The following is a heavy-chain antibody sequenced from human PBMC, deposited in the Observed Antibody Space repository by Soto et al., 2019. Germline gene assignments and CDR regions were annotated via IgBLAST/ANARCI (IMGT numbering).Heavy chain of an antibody. J-gene: IGHJ4*02. V-gene: IGHV3-66*01. D-gene: IGHD4-4*01. CDR2: INSDGST. CDR1: GFTVSSSF. CDR3: KTVFEY. Sequence: VGSLSLSCAASGFTVSSSFMSWVRQAPGKGLEWVSVINSDGSTFYADSLKGRVTISRDNAENTLYLQMNSLRAEGTAVYYCKTVFEYWGQGTPVTVST.